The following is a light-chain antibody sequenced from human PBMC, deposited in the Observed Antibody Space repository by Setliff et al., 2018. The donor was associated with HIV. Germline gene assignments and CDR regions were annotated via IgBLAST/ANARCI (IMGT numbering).Light chain of an antibody. J-gene: IGLJ1*01. CDR3: SSYASTSYARSSIYV. CDR2: EVS. V-gene: IGLV2-18*02. CDR1: SSDVGSYNR. Sequence: QSVLAQPPSVSGSPGQSVTISCTGTSSDVGSYNRVAWYQPTPGTAPKLMIYEVSNRPSWVPDRFSGSKSGNTASLTISGLQAEDEADYYCSSYASTSYARSSIYVFGTGTKVTVL.